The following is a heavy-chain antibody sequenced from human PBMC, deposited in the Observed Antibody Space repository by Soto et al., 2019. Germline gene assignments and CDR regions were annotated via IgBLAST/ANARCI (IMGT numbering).Heavy chain of an antibody. V-gene: IGHV1-3*01. J-gene: IGHJ4*02. CDR2: INAGNGNT. Sequence: ASVKVSCKASGYTFTSYAMHWVRQAPGQRLEWMGWINAGNGNTKYSQKFQGRVTITRDTSASTAYMELSSLRSEDTAVYYCARAASILTKAVATIRKHDYHFDYWGQGTLVTVSS. D-gene: IGHD5-12*01. CDR1: GYTFTSYA. CDR3: ARAASILTKAVATIRKHDYHFDY.